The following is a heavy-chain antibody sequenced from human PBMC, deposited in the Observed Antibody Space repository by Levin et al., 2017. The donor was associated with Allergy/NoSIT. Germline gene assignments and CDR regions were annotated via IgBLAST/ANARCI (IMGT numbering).Heavy chain of an antibody. CDR1: GFTFSSYN. J-gene: IGHJ6*03. CDR3: ARLDNSAWSYYYYMDV. D-gene: IGHD6-19*01. V-gene: IGHV3-48*01. Sequence: GGSLRLSCAASGFTFSSYNINWVRQAPGKGLEWVSYISSSSTTIYYADSVKGRFTISRDNAKNSLYLQMNSLRAEDTAVYYCARLDNSAWSYYYYMDVWGKGTTVTVSS. CDR2: ISSSSTTI.